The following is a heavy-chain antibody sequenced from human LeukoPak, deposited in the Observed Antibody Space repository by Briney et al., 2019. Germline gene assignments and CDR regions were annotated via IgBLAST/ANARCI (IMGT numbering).Heavy chain of an antibody. J-gene: IGHJ4*02. V-gene: IGHV3-74*01. Sequence: GGSLRLSCAASGFTFRNYWMHWVRQAPGKGLVWVSRIKTDGTYTSNADSVKGRFTISRDNAKSTLYLQMNSLRVEDTAVYYCVADLGDYADFWGQGTLVTVSS. CDR2: IKTDGTYT. CDR3: VADLGDYADF. CDR1: GFTFRNYW.